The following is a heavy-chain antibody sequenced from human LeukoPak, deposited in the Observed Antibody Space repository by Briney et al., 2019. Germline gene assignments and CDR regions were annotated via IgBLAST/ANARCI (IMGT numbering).Heavy chain of an antibody. CDR1: GFTFITYA. V-gene: IGHV3-23*01. J-gene: IGHJ4*02. CDR3: TRVDGIGSGYWFDY. Sequence: GGSLRLSCAASGFTFITYAMSWVRQAPGKGLEWVSGISGGSGASRYYAESVRGRFTISRDNAKNTLYLQMNSLRAEDTAVYYCTRVDGIGSGYWFDYWGQGTLVTVFS. CDR2: ISGGSGASR. D-gene: IGHD3-22*01.